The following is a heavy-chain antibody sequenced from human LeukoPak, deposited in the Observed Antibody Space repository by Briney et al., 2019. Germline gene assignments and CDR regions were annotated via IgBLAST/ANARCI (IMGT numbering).Heavy chain of an antibody. V-gene: IGHV1-69*01. CDR3: ARVGSYTPCAFDI. CDR2: IIPIFGTA. Sequence: SVKVSCKASGGTFSSYAISWVRQAPGQGLEWMGGIIPIFGTANYAQKFQGRVTITADESTSTAYMGLSSLRSEDTAVYYCARVGSYTPCAFDIWGQGTMVTVSS. J-gene: IGHJ3*02. D-gene: IGHD6-6*01. CDR1: GGTFSSYA.